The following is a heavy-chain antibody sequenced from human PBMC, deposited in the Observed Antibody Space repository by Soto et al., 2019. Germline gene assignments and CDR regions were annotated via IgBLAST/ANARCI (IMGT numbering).Heavy chain of an antibody. Sequence: GGSLRLSCEASGFNFKKFAMGWVRQAPGEGLEWVSGISCCGGSTSYADSVKGRFILARDDSKNTLSLHLNSLRFEDTARYFCAKADGEQWLIPHLDNWGQGTLVTVSS. D-gene: IGHD6-19*01. V-gene: IGHV3-23*01. CDR1: GFNFKKFA. CDR2: ISCCGGST. CDR3: AKADGEQWLIPHLDN. J-gene: IGHJ4*02.